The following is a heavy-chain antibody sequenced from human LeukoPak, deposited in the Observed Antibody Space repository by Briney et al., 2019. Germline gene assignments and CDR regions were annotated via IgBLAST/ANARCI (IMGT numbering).Heavy chain of an antibody. Sequence: ASVKVSCKASGGTFSSYAISWVRQAPGQGLEWMGGIIPIFGTANYAQKFQGRVTITADESTSTAYMELSSLRSEDTAAYYCAKDCSSTSCYDYWGQGTLVTVSS. J-gene: IGHJ4*02. D-gene: IGHD2-2*01. CDR2: IIPIFGTA. CDR1: GGTFSSYA. V-gene: IGHV1-69*13. CDR3: AKDCSSTSCYDY.